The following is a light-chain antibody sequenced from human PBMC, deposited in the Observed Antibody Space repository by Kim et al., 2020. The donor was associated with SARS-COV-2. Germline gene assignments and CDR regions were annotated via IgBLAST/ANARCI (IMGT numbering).Light chain of an antibody. V-gene: IGKV1-5*03. CDR3: QQYNSYPYT. J-gene: IGKJ2*01. CDR1: QSISSW. Sequence: SASVGDRVTMTCRASQSISSWLAWYQQKPGKAPKLLIYKASSLESGVPSRFSGSGSGTEFTLTISSLQPDDFATYYCQQYNSYPYTFGQGTKLEIK. CDR2: KAS.